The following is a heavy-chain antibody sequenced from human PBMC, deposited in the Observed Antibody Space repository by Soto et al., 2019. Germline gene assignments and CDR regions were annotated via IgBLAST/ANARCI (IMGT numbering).Heavy chain of an antibody. D-gene: IGHD6-6*01. CDR3: ARVPEAGRPLFDY. V-gene: IGHV3-33*01. CDR2: IWYDGSNE. CDR1: GFIFSDFA. Sequence: PGGSLRLSCAASGFIFSDFAMHWVRQAPGKGLEWVAEIWYDGSNEYYGDSVKGRLTISRDNSKNTLYLQLNSLRAEDTAVYYCARVPEAGRPLFDYWGQGALVTVSS. J-gene: IGHJ4*02.